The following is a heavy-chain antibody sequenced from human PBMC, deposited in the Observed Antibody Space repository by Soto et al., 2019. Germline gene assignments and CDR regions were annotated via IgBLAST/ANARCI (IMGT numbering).Heavy chain of an antibody. D-gene: IGHD2-15*01. V-gene: IGHV4-39*01. Sequence: PSETLSLTCTVSGRSIISSSYYWGWTRQPPGKGLEWIGSIYYSGSTYYNPSLKSRVTISVDTSKNQFSLKLSSVTAADTAVYYCARLFVFGGSCYLCAFDIGGQGTMVTVSS. CDR2: IYYSGST. J-gene: IGHJ3*02. CDR1: GRSIISSSYY. CDR3: ARLFVFGGSCYLCAFDI.